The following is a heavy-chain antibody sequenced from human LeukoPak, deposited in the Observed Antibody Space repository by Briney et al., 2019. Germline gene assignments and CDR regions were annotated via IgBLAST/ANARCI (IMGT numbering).Heavy chain of an antibody. V-gene: IGHV3-49*03. CDR3: TGWLAHFDY. D-gene: IGHD6-19*01. CDR2: IRSKAYGGTT. Sequence: GVSLRLSCTASGFTFGDYAMSWFRQGPGKGLEWVGFIRSKAYGGTTEYAASVKGRFTISRDDSKSIAYLQMNSLKTEDTAVYYCTGWLAHFDYWGQGTLVTVSS. CDR1: GFTFGDYA. J-gene: IGHJ4*02.